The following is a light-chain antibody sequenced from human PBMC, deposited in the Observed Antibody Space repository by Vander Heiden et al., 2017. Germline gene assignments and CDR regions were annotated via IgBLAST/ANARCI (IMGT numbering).Light chain of an antibody. J-gene: IGKJ3*01. Sequence: GDRVTITCQASQDISNYLNWYQQKPGKAPKLLIYDASNLETGVPSRFSGSGSGTDFTFTISSLQPEDNATYYCQQYDNSPPVTFGPGTKVDIK. V-gene: IGKV1-33*01. CDR3: QQYDNSPPVT. CDR2: DAS. CDR1: QDISNY.